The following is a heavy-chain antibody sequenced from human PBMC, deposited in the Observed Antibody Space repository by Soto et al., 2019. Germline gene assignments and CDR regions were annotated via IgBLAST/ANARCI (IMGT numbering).Heavy chain of an antibody. J-gene: IGHJ4*02. D-gene: IGHD4-17*01. CDR2: ISGSGDKT. CDR1: GFTFSSYG. V-gene: IGHV3-23*01. CDR3: AKGVYGDYVSDY. Sequence: EVQLLESGGDLVQPGGSLGLSCAASGFTFSSYGMSWVRQAPGKGLEWVSAISGSGDKTYYADSVKGRFTISRDNSKNTLYLQMNSLRAEDTAVYYCAKGVYGDYVSDYWGQGTLVTVSS.